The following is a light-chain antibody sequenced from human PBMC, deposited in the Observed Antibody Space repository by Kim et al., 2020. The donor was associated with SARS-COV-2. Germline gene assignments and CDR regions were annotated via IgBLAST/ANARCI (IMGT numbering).Light chain of an antibody. Sequence: EIVLTQSPGTLSLSPGERATLSCRASQSVSSSYLAWYQQKPGQAPRLLIYDASSRATGIPDRFSGSGSGTDFTLTISRLEPEDFAVYYCQKYSSSPLTFGGRTKGDIK. CDR3: QKYSSSPLT. CDR2: DAS. V-gene: IGKV3-20*01. J-gene: IGKJ4*01. CDR1: QSVSSSY.